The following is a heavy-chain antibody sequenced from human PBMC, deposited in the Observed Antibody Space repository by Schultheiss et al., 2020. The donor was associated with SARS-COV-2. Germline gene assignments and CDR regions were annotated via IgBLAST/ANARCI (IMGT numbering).Heavy chain of an antibody. D-gene: IGHD3-22*01. J-gene: IGHJ4*02. V-gene: IGHV3-33*06. Sequence: GGSLRLSCAASGFTFSSYGMHWVRQAPGKGLEWVAVIWYDGSNKYYADSVKGRFTISRDNSKNTLYLQMNSLRAEDTAVYYCAKDLVIVEYYFDYWGQGTLVTVSS. CDR2: IWYDGSNK. CDR3: AKDLVIVEYYFDY. CDR1: GFTFSSYG.